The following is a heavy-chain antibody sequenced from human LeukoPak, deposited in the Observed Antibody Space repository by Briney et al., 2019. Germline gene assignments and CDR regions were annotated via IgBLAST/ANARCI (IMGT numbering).Heavy chain of an antibody. V-gene: IGHV3-23*01. CDR1: GFTFSSYT. Sequence: GGSLRLSCAASGFTFSSYTMSWVRQAPGKGLEWVSAITTSDGNTYYADSVKGRFTVSRDSSKNTLFLQMNSLRAEDTAVYYCAKDGGLWVSAHWGDSWGRGTLVTVSS. J-gene: IGHJ4*02. D-gene: IGHD7-27*01. CDR3: AKDGGLWVSAHWGDS. CDR2: ITTSDGNT.